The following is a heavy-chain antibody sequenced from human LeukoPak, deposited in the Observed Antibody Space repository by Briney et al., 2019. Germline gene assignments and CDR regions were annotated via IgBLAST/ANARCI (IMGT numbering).Heavy chain of an antibody. J-gene: IGHJ6*03. CDR3: ARLKYYGSGSSWHYYYYYYYMDV. CDR1: GGSISSYY. V-gene: IGHV4-59*01. D-gene: IGHD3-10*01. Sequence: PSETLSLTCTVSGGSISSYYWSWIRQPPGKGLEWIGYIYYSGSTNYNPSLKSRVTISVDTSKNQFSLKLSSVTATDTAVYYCARLKYYGSGSSWHYYYYYYYMDVWGKGTTVTVSS. CDR2: IYYSGST.